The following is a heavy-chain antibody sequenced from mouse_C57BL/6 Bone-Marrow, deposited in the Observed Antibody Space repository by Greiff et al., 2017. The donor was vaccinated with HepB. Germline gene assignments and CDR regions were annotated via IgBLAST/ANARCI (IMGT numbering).Heavy chain of an antibody. CDR3: AKIHYGSSAWYFDV. CDR1: GFSLTSYG. Sequence: VQLVESGPGLVQPSQSLSITCTVSGFSLTSYGVHWVRQSPGKGLEWLGVIWRGGSTDYNAAFMSRLSITKDNSKSQVFFKMNSLQADDTAIYYCAKIHYGSSAWYFDVWGTGTTVTVSS. CDR2: IWRGGST. V-gene: IGHV2-5*01. D-gene: IGHD1-1*01. J-gene: IGHJ1*03.